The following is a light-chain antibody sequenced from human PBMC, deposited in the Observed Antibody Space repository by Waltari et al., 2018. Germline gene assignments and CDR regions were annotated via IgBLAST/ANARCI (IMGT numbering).Light chain of an antibody. J-gene: IGLJ2*01. Sequence: QSALTQPPSASGSPGQSVPISCTGTSTYIGVYTYVSWYQQHPGKAPKLLVYEVTARPSGVPDRFSGSKSGNTASLTVSGLQGEDEADYYCASFAGSNNLFGGGTKLTVL. CDR2: EVT. CDR3: ASFAGSNNL. CDR1: STYIGVYTY. V-gene: IGLV2-8*01.